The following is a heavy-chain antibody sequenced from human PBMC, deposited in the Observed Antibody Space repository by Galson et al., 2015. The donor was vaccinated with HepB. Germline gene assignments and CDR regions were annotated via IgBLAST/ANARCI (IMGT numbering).Heavy chain of an antibody. V-gene: IGHV3-48*01. CDR2: ISSSSSTI. CDR1: GFTFSSYW. D-gene: IGHD4-23*01. CDR3: ATMQGADDYGGNSVKYYYYYMDV. Sequence: SLRLSCEASGFTFSSYWMSWVRQAPGKGLEWVSYISSSSSTIYYADSVKGRFTITRDNAKNSLYLQMNSLRAEDTAVYYCATMQGADDYGGNSVKYYYYYMDVWGKGTTVTVSS. J-gene: IGHJ6*03.